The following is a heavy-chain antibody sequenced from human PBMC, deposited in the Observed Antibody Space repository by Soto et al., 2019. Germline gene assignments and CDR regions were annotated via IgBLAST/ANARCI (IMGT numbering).Heavy chain of an antibody. D-gene: IGHD3-16*01. J-gene: IGHJ4*02. CDR3: ARVLGCYPNFDY. CDR2: ISYDGSNK. Sequence: PGGSLRLSCAASGFTFSNYALHWVRQAPGKGLEWVDIISYDGSNKFYADSVKGRFTISGDTSKNTLYLQMNSLRAEDTAVYYFARVLGCYPNFDYWGQGTLVTVSS. CDR1: GFTFSNYA. V-gene: IGHV3-30-3*01.